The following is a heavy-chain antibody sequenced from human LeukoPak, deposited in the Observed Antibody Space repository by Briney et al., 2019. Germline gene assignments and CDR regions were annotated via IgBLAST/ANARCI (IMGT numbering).Heavy chain of an antibody. D-gene: IGHD6-13*01. V-gene: IGHV4-59*01. CDR1: GGSISSYY. CDR3: ARGGRPWYHAFDI. Sequence: PSETLSLTCTVSGGSISSYYWSWIRQPPGKGLEWIGYIYYSGSTNYNPSLKSRVTISVDTSKNQFSLKLSSVTAADTAVYYCARGGRPWYHAFDIGGQGTRVTVSS. J-gene: IGHJ3*02. CDR2: IYYSGST.